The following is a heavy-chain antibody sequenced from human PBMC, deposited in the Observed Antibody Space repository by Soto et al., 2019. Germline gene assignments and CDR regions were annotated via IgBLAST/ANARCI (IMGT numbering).Heavy chain of an antibody. CDR3: ARDPSIVLVPAATYYYYYYGMDV. Sequence: GGSLRLSCAASGFSFSSYDMHWVRQATGKGLDWVSAIGTAGATYYSDSVKGRFTISRENAKNSFYLQMNSLRAEDTAVYYCARDPSIVLVPAATYYYYYYGMDVWGQGTTVTVSS. D-gene: IGHD2-2*01. J-gene: IGHJ6*02. CDR1: GFSFSSYD. V-gene: IGHV3-13*01. CDR2: IGTAGAT.